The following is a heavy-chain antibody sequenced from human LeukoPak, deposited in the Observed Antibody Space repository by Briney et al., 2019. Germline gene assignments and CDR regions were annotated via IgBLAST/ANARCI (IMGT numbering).Heavy chain of an antibody. V-gene: IGHV4-61*02. CDR2: IYTSGST. CDR1: GGSISSGSYY. D-gene: IGHD3-10*01. Sequence: PSETLSLTCTVSGGSISSGSYYWSWIRQPAGKGLEWIGRIYTSGSTNYNPSLKSRVTISVDTSKNQFSLKLSSVTAADTAVYYCARESPAGDYYGSGSYRPGWFDPWGQGTLVTVSS. CDR3: ARESPAGDYYGSGSYRPGWFDP. J-gene: IGHJ5*02.